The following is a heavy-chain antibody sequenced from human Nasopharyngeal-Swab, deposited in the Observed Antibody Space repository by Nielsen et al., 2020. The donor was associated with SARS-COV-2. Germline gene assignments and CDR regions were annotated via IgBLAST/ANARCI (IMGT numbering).Heavy chain of an antibody. CDR2: TYYRSKWYN. CDR3: ARARGAYGDYYYYYYTDV. Sequence: QTLSLTGAISGDRVSSSSAAWNWIRQSPSRGLEWLGRTYYRSKWYNDYAVSVKSRITINPDTSKNQFSLHLNSVTPEDTAVYYCARARGAYGDYYYYYYTDVWGKGTTVTVSS. J-gene: IGHJ6*03. CDR1: GDRVSSSSAA. V-gene: IGHV6-1*01. D-gene: IGHD4-17*01.